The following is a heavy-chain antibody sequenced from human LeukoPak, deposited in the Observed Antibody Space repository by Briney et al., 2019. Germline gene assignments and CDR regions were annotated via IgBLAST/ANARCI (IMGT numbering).Heavy chain of an antibody. V-gene: IGHV3-7*01. D-gene: IGHD1-26*01. J-gene: IGHJ4*02. CDR2: IKQDGNEK. CDR3: ARDRRWELLPLDY. Sequence: GGPLRLSCAASGFTFSSYAMSWVRQAPGKGLEWVANIKQDGNEKYYVDSVKGRFTISRDNAKNSLYLQMNSLRAEDTAVYYCARDRRWELLPLDYWGQGTLVTVSS. CDR1: GFTFSSYA.